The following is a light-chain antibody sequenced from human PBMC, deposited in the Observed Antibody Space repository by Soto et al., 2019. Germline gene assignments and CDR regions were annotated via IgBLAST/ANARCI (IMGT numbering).Light chain of an antibody. Sequence: LTQPASVSGSPGQSITISCTGTSSDVGGYNYVSWYQQHPGKAPKFMIYDVSNRPSGVSNRFSGSKSGNTASLTISGLQAEDEADYDCSIYTTSNTRQIVFGTGTKVTVL. CDR1: SSDVGGYNY. V-gene: IGLV2-14*01. CDR3: SIYTTSNTRQIV. J-gene: IGLJ1*01. CDR2: DVS.